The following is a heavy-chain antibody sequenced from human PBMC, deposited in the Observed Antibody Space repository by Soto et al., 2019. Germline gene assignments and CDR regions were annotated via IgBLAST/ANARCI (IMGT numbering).Heavy chain of an antibody. CDR1: GFTFDDYA. Sequence: PGGSLRLSCAASGFTFDDYAMHWVRQAPGKGLEWVSGISWNSGSIGYADSVKGRFTISRDNAKNSLYLQMNSLRAEDTALYYCAKDIWTGYSSGHDAFDIWGQGTMVTVSS. D-gene: IGHD6-19*01. V-gene: IGHV3-9*01. CDR2: ISWNSGSI. CDR3: AKDIWTGYSSGHDAFDI. J-gene: IGHJ3*02.